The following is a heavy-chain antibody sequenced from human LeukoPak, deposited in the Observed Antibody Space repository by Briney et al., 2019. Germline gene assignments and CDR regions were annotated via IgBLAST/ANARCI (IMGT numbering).Heavy chain of an antibody. J-gene: IGHJ5*02. CDR2: IIPILGIA. Sequence: GASVKVSCKASGYTFTSYYMHWVRQAPGQGLEWMGRIIPILGIANYAQKFQGRVTITADKSTSTAYMELSSLRSEDTAVYYCAREVGYCSGGSCYVDWFDPWGQGTLVTVSS. D-gene: IGHD2-15*01. CDR3: AREVGYCSGGSCYVDWFDP. V-gene: IGHV1-69*04. CDR1: GYTFTSYY.